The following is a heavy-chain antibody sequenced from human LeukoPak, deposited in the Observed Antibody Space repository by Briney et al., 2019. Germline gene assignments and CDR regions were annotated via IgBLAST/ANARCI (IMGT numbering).Heavy chain of an antibody. Sequence: PSQTLSLTCTVSGGSISSGDCYWSWIRQPPGKGLEWIGYIYYSGSTYYNPSLKSRVTISVDTSKNQFSLKLSSVTAADTAVYYCARAVSLMDAWSLEYWGQGTLVTVSS. J-gene: IGHJ4*02. V-gene: IGHV4-30-4*01. CDR1: GGSISSGDCY. CDR2: IYYSGST. D-gene: IGHD3-16*01. CDR3: ARAVSLMDAWSLEY.